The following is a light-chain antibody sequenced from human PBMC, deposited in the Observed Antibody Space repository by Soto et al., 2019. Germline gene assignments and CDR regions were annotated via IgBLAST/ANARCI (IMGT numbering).Light chain of an antibody. CDR1: QSISIY. CDR3: QQSYSALWT. J-gene: IGKJ1*01. CDR2: TAS. V-gene: IGKV1-39*01. Sequence: DIQMTQSPSSLSASVGDRVTITCRASQSISIYLNWYQQKPGKAPKLLIYTASSLQSGVPSRFSGSGSVTDFTLTISSLQPEDFATYYCQQSYSALWTFGQGTKVEFK.